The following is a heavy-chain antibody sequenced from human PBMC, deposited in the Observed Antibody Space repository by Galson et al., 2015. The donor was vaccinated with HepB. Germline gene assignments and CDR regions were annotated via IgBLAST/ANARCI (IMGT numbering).Heavy chain of an antibody. D-gene: IGHD6-13*01. CDR2: ICIGYSII. CDR3: AKDLYSSSWYGMDV. Sequence: SLRLSCAASGFTFSDYCMSWIRQAPGKGLEWVSYICIGYSIIYYADSVKGRFTISNDNVKNSLYLQMNILRAEDTAVYFCAKDLYSSSWYGMDVWGQGTTVTVSS. J-gene: IGHJ6*02. V-gene: IGHV3-11*01. CDR1: GFTFSDYC.